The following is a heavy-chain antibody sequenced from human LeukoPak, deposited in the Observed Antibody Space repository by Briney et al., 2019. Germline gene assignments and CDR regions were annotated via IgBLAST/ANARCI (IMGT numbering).Heavy chain of an antibody. V-gene: IGHV4-59*08. CDR1: GGSISSYY. Sequence: SETLSLTCTVSGGSISSYYWSWIRQPPGKGLEWIGYIYYSGSTNYKPSLRSRVTISLDKSKNQFSLKLSSVTAADTAMYYCARHSGYDSRFDYWGQGTLVTVSS. J-gene: IGHJ4*02. CDR2: IYYSGST. CDR3: ARHSGYDSRFDY. D-gene: IGHD5-12*01.